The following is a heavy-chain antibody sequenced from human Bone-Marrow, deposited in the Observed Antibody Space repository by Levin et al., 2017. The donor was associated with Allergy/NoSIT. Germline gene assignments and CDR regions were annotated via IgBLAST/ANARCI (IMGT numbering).Heavy chain of an antibody. CDR1: GFKFNTYA. CDR3: ARGLNFWSPYIFAFDV. V-gene: IGHV3-21*01. J-gene: IGHJ3*01. CDR2: VSGRSDYI. D-gene: IGHD3-3*01. Sequence: GGSLRLSCEASGFKFNTYAMTWVRQAPGKGLEWVASVSGRSDYIYYADSVKGRFSISRDTAKNSLYLQMNSLRGEDTAVYYCARGLNFWSPYIFAFDVWGQGIMVSVSS.